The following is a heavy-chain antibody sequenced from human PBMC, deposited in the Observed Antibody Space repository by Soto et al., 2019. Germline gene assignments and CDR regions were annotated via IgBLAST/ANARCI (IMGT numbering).Heavy chain of an antibody. CDR2: ISGSGGST. CDR1: GFTFSSYA. D-gene: IGHD3-22*01. J-gene: IGHJ4*02. Sequence: GGSLRLSCAASGFTFSSYAMSWVRQAPGKGLEWVSAISGSGGSTYYADSVKGRFTISRDNSKNTLYLQMNSLRAEDTAVYYCAKEHMKPMIVVVTPPFDYWGQGTLVTVSS. V-gene: IGHV3-23*01. CDR3: AKEHMKPMIVVVTPPFDY.